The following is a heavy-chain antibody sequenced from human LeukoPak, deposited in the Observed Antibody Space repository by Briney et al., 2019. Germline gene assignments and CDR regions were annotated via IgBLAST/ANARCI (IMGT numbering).Heavy chain of an antibody. CDR1: GFIVSDDY. Sequence: PGGSLRLSCAASGFIVSDDYISWVRQTPGKGLEWVSVIYSGGATFYADSVKGRFTISRDNSKNTVHLQMNSLRAEDTAVYYCASGGKYCTGGACYGDWGQGTLVPVSS. J-gene: IGHJ4*02. CDR2: IYSGGAT. V-gene: IGHV3-53*01. D-gene: IGHD2-8*02. CDR3: ASGGKYCTGGACYGD.